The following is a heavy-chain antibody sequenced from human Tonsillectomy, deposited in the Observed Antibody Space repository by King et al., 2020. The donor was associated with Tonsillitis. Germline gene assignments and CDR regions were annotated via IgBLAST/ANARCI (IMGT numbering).Heavy chain of an antibody. CDR3: ARAGSAVGYCSSTSCYGAFDI. CDR1: GFTFSSYS. Sequence: VQLVESGGGLVQPGGSLRLSCAASGFTFSSYSMNWVRQAPGKGLEWVSYISSSSSTIYYADSVKGRFTNSRDNAKNSLYLQMNSLRDGDTAVYYCARAGSAVGYCSSTSCYGAFDIWGQGTMVTVSS. V-gene: IGHV3-48*02. D-gene: IGHD2-2*01. J-gene: IGHJ3*02. CDR2: ISSSSSTI.